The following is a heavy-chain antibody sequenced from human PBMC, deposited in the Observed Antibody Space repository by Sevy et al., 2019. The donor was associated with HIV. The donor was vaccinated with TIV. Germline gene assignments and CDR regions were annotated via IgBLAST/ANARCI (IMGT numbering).Heavy chain of an antibody. CDR2: ISFDASNK. D-gene: IGHD1-1*01. J-gene: IGHJ1*01. Sequence: GGSLRLSCAASGFTFSRYSMHWVRQAPGKGLEWVATISFDASNKHYADSVRGRFTISRDNFQNSLFLLMNSLRPEDTAVYYCALERLSSDVAEYFQNWGQGTLVTVSS. CDR1: GFTFSRYS. V-gene: IGHV3-30*04. CDR3: ALERLSSDVAEYFQN.